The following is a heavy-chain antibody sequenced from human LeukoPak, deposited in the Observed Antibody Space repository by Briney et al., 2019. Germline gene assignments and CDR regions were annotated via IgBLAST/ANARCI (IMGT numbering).Heavy chain of an antibody. Sequence: SETLSLTCTVSGGSISSSSYYWVWIRQPPGKELEWIGSIYYSGSTYYNPSLKSRVTISVDTSKNQFSLKLSSVTAADTAVYYCARRGVGYCSGGSCYDLADPWGQGTLVTVSS. CDR3: ARRGVGYCSGGSCYDLADP. J-gene: IGHJ5*02. V-gene: IGHV4-39*01. CDR2: IYYSGST. CDR1: GGSISSSSYY. D-gene: IGHD2-15*01.